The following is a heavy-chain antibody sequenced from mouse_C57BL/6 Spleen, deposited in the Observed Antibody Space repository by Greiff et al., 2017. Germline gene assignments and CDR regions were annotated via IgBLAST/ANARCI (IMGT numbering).Heavy chain of an antibody. CDR1: GYTFTSYW. Sequence: QVQLKQSGAELAKPGASVKLSCKASGYTFTSYWMHWVKQRPGQGLEWIGYINPSSGYTKYNQKFKDKATLTADKSSSTAYMQLSSLTYEDSAVYYCARGGITTVVYFDYWGQGTTLTVSA. J-gene: IGHJ2*01. D-gene: IGHD1-1*01. CDR3: ARGGITTVVYFDY. V-gene: IGHV1-7*01. CDR2: INPSSGYT.